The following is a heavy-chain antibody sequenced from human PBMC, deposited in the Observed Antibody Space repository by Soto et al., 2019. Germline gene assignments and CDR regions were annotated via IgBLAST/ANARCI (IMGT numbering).Heavy chain of an antibody. CDR2: IFSNDEK. CDR3: ARIQEAVLWFGEANYYYYGMDV. Sequence: QVTLKESGPVLVKPTETLTLTCTVSGFSLSNARMGVSWIRQPPGKALEWLAHIFSNDEKSYSTSLKSRLTICKDTSKSQVVLTMTNMDPVDTATYCCARIQEAVLWFGEANYYYYGMDVWGQGTTVTVSS. V-gene: IGHV2-26*01. J-gene: IGHJ6*02. CDR1: GFSLSNARMG. D-gene: IGHD3-10*01.